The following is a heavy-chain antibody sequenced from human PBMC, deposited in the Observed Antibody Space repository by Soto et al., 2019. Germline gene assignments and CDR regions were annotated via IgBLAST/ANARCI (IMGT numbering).Heavy chain of an antibody. Sequence: EVQLVESGGGLVQPGGSLRLSCAASGFTFSSYSMNWVRQAPGKGPEWVSYISSSSSAIYYADSVKGRFTISRDNAKNSLYRHMNSLRVEDPAVYYCARERGYGSGYYYYAMDVWGQGTTVTVSS. J-gene: IGHJ6*02. D-gene: IGHD3-10*01. V-gene: IGHV3-48*01. CDR1: GFTFSSYS. CDR2: ISSSSSAI. CDR3: ARERGYGSGYYYYAMDV.